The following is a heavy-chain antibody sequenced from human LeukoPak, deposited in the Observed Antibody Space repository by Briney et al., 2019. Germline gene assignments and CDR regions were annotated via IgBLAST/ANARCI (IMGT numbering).Heavy chain of an antibody. Sequence: GASVKVSCKASGYTFTGYYMHWVRQAPGQGLEWMGWINPNSGGTNYAQKFQGWVTMTRDTSISTAYMELSRLRSDDTAVYYCARDSIAVAYIMGYYYGMDVWGQGTTVTVSS. D-gene: IGHD6-19*01. CDR3: ARDSIAVAYIMGYYYGMDV. V-gene: IGHV1-2*04. J-gene: IGHJ6*02. CDR1: GYTFTGYY. CDR2: INPNSGGT.